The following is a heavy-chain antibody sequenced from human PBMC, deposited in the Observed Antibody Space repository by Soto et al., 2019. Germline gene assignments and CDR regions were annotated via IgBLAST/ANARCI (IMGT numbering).Heavy chain of an antibody. D-gene: IGHD3-10*01. J-gene: IGHJ1*01. V-gene: IGHV3-74*01. Sequence: PGGSLRLSCAASGLTFNRYWMHWVRHAPGKGLVWVSHINTDGSNTNYADSVKGRFTISRDNAKSTLYLQMNDLRAEDTAVYYCAKDQGFGNLGAEYFHHWGQGSLVTVSS. CDR1: GLTFNRYW. CDR3: AKDQGFGNLGAEYFHH. CDR2: INTDGSNT.